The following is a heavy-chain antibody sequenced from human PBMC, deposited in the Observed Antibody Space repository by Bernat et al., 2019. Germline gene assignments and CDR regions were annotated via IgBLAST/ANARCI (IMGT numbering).Heavy chain of an antibody. D-gene: IGHD3-3*01. CDR2: INAGSGNT. CDR1: GYTFIKYI. CDR3: ARALFPLSIFSDP. J-gene: IGHJ5*02. V-gene: IGHV1-3*01. Sequence: QVQLVQSGAEVKKPGASVKVSCRASGYTFIKYIIHWVRQAPGQRLEWMGWINAGSGNTKYSQNFQGRVTITRDTSASTTYMELNSLRFEDTAVYYCARALFPLSIFSDPWGQGTLVSVSS.